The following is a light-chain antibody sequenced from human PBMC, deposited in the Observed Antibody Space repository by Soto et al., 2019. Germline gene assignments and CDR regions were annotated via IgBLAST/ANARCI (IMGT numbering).Light chain of an antibody. CDR1: QSVSIS. CDR3: QQRSNWPLIT. V-gene: IGKV3-11*01. CDR2: DAS. Sequence: EIVLAQSPATLSLSPGERATLSCRASQSVSISLAWYQQKPGQAPRLLIYDASDRATGVPARFSGSGSGTDFTLTVSGLEPEDFALYYCQQRSNWPLITFGQGTLLEIK. J-gene: IGKJ5*01.